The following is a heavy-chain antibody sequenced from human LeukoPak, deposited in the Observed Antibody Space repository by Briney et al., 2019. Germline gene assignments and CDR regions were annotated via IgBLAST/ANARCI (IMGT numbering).Heavy chain of an antibody. J-gene: IGHJ4*02. D-gene: IGHD2-2*02. CDR1: GYTFTSYG. CDR2: INPNSGGT. V-gene: IGHV1-2*02. Sequence: ASVNVSCKASGYTFTSYGISWVRQAPGQGLEWMGWINPNSGGTNYAQKFQGRVTMTRDTSISTAYMELSRLRSDDTAVYYCARSVYQLLYGDYWGQGTLVTVSS. CDR3: ARSVYQLLYGDY.